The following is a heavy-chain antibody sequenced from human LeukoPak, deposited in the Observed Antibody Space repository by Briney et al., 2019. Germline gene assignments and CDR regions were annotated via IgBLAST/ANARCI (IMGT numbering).Heavy chain of an antibody. J-gene: IGHJ4*02. CDR3: AREAVVPAATSFDY. D-gene: IGHD2-2*01. Sequence: ASVKVSCKASGYTFTGYYMHWLRQAPGQGLEWMGWINPNSGGTNYAQKFQGRVTMTRDTSISTAYMELSRLRSDDTAVYYCAREAVVPAATSFDYWGQGTLVTLSS. CDR1: GYTFTGYY. V-gene: IGHV1-2*02. CDR2: INPNSGGT.